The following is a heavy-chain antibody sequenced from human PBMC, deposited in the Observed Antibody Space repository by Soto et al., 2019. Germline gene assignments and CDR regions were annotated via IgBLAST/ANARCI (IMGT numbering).Heavy chain of an antibody. CDR1: GYSFTSYW. V-gene: IGHV5-51*01. CDR2: IYPGDSDT. Sequence: PGESLKISCKGSGYSFTSYWIGWVRQMPGKGLEWMGIIYPGDSDTRYSPSFQGQVTISADKSISNAYLQWSSLKASDPVMYYCARHGGGGATGAYNWFGPWGQGTLVTVAS. J-gene: IGHJ5*01. CDR3: ARHGGGGATGAYNWFGP. D-gene: IGHD1-26*01.